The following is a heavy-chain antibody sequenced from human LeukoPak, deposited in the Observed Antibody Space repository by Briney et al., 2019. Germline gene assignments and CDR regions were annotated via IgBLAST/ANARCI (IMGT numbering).Heavy chain of an antibody. CDR2: IYYSGST. CDR3: ARASQGRHYYGSGTTFDY. CDR1: GGSISSYY. Sequence: SETLSLTCTVSGGSISSYYWSWIRQPPGKGLEWIGYIYYSGSTKYNPSLKSRVTISVDTSKNQFSLKLSSVTAADTAVYYCARASQGRHYYGSGTTFDYWGQGTLVTVSS. J-gene: IGHJ4*02. D-gene: IGHD3-10*01. V-gene: IGHV4-59*01.